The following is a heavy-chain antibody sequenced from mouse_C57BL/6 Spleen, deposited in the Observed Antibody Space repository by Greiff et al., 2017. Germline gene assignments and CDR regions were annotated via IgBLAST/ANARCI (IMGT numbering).Heavy chain of an antibody. CDR3: ARHEEGAYYGSSFDY. V-gene: IGHV1-62-2*01. D-gene: IGHD1-1*01. J-gene: IGHJ2*01. CDR1: GYTFTEYT. Sequence: VQLQESGAELVKPGASVKLSCKASGYTFTEYTIHWVKQRSGQGLEWIGWFYPGSGSIKYNEKFKDKAPLTADKSSSTVYMALSRLTSEDSAVYFCARHEEGAYYGSSFDYWGQGTTLTVSS. CDR2: FYPGSGSI.